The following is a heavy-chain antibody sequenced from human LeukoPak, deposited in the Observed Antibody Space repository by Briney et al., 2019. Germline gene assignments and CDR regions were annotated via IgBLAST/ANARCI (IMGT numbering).Heavy chain of an antibody. CDR2: ISSSSSYI. CDR3: ARVTEAPYYFDY. J-gene: IGHJ4*02. CDR1: GFTFSSYS. V-gene: IGHV3-21*01. Sequence: NPGGSLRLSCAASGFTFSSYSMNWVRQAPGKGLEWVSYISSSSSYIYYADSVKGRFTISRDNAKNSLYLQMNSLRAEDTAVYYCARVTEAPYYFDYWGQGTLVTVSS.